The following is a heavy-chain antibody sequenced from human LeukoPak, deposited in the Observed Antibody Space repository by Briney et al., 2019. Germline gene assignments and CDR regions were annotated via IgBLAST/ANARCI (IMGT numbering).Heavy chain of an antibody. D-gene: IGHD1-26*01. Sequence: PSETLSLTCTVSGGSISSYYWSWIRQPPGKGLEWIGYTYCSGSTNYNPSLKSRVTISVDTSKNQFSLKLSSVTAADTAVYYCARHAGLVGAQIDYWGQGTLVTVSS. CDR1: GGSISSYY. CDR3: ARHAGLVGAQIDY. J-gene: IGHJ4*02. CDR2: TYCSGST. V-gene: IGHV4-59*08.